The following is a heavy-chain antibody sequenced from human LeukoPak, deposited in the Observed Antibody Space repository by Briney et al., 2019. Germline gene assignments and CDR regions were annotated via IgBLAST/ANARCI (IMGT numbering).Heavy chain of an antibody. CDR1: GFTFSSYV. CDR3: ARESIAAAGTPYYYYYYMDV. Sequence: PGGSLRLSCAASGFTFSSYVMNWVRQAPGKGLEWVAVISYAGTNKYYADSVKGRFTISRDNSKNTLYLQMNSLRAEDTAVYYCARESIAAAGTPYYYYYYMDVWGKGTTVTISS. D-gene: IGHD6-13*01. V-gene: IGHV3-30*14. J-gene: IGHJ6*03. CDR2: ISYAGTNK.